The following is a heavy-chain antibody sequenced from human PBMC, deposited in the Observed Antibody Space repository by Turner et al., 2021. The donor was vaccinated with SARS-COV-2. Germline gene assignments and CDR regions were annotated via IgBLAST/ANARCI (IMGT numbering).Heavy chain of an antibody. D-gene: IGHD2-2*02. CDR2: MSTKSGNT. V-gene: IGHV1-8*01. CDR3: AGGSYCSSTRCYTGGWIDP. J-gene: IGHJ5*02. CDR1: AYTFTSYD. Sequence: QVQLVQSGADVKKPGASLKVSCKASAYTFTSYDTNWVRQATGQGLEWMGWMSTKSGNTGYAQKFKGRVTMTRNTSISTAYMELSSLRSEDTAVYDCAGGSYCSSTRCYTGGWIDPWGQGTLVTVSS.